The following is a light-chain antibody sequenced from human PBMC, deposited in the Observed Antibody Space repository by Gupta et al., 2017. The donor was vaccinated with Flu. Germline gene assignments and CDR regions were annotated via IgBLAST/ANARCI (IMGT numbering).Light chain of an antibody. V-gene: IGKV3-20*01. J-gene: IGKJ1*01. Sequence: GTLCLSPGERATLSCRASQSVSSSNLAWYQQKPGQAPRLLIYGASSRATGIPDRFRGSGSGTDFTLTISSLEPEDFAVYYCQQDCSSPRTFGQGTKVEIK. CDR2: GAS. CDR3: QQDCSSPRT. CDR1: QSVSSSN.